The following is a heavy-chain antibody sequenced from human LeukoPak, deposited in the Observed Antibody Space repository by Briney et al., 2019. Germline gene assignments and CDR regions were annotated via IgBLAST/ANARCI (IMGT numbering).Heavy chain of an antibody. CDR2: ISGSGGST. Sequence: PGGSLRLSCAASGFTFSSYGMSWVRQAPGKGLEWVSAISGSGGSTYYADSVKGRFTISRDNSKNTLYLQMNSLRAEDTAVYYCAKDQWRYCSGGSCYPFDYWGQGTLVTVSS. J-gene: IGHJ4*02. D-gene: IGHD2-15*01. CDR1: GFTFSSYG. V-gene: IGHV3-23*01. CDR3: AKDQWRYCSGGSCYPFDY.